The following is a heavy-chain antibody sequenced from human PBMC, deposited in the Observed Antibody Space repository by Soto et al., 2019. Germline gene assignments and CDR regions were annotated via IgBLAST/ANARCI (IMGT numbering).Heavy chain of an antibody. D-gene: IGHD3-10*01. CDR2: IYYSGST. CDR1: Y. CDR3: ARDLLEHIGSVSQTADGM. V-gene: IGHV4-31*02. Sequence: YRSWICQHPGKGLEWIGYIYYSGSTYYNPSLKSRVTISVDTSKNQFSLKLSSVTAADTAVYYCARDLLEHIGSVSQTADGM. J-gene: IGHJ6*01.